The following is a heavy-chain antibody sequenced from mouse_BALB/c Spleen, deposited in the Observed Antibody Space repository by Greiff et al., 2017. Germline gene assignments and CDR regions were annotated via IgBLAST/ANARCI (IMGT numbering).Heavy chain of an antibody. Sequence: QVQLQQPGAELVRPGASVKLSCKASGYTFTSYWINWVKQRPGQGLEWIGNIYPSDSYTNYNQKFKDKATLTVDKSSSTAYMQLSSPTSEDSAVYYCTRWGLRHYFDYWGQGTTLTVSS. V-gene: IGHV1-69*02. D-gene: IGHD2-4*01. CDR1: GYTFTSYW. J-gene: IGHJ2*01. CDR2: IYPSDSYT. CDR3: TRWGLRHYFDY.